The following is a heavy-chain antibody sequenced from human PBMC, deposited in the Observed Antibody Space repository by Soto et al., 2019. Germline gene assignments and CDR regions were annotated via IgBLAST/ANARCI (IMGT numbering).Heavy chain of an antibody. Sequence: GGSLRLSCVASGFSFSEYTLSWVRQAPGKGLDWVSTINTDGSSTTYADSVKGRFTTSRDNAKNTLYLQMDSLRAEDTGVYYCTRDPGAYSSTWSFYFDSWGQGTLVTVSS. CDR3: TRDPGAYSSTWSFYFDS. V-gene: IGHV3-74*01. J-gene: IGHJ4*02. CDR1: GFSFSEYT. CDR2: INTDGSST. D-gene: IGHD6-13*01.